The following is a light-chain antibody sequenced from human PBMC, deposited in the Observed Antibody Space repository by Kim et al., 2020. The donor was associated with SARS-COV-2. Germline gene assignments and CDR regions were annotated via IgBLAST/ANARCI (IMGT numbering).Light chain of an antibody. J-gene: IGLJ2*01. CDR2: DNN. CDR3: GTWDSSLSAPV. V-gene: IGLV1-51*01. CDR1: SSIIGNNY. Sequence: QSVLTQPPSVSAAPGQKVTISCSGSSSIIGNNYVSWYQQLPGTAPKLLIYDNNKRPSGIPDRFSGSKSGTSATLGITGLQTGDEADYYCGTWDSSLSAPVFGGGTKVTVL.